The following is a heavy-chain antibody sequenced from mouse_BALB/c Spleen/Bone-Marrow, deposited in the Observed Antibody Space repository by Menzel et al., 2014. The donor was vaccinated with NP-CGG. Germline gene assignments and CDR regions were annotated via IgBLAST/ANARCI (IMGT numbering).Heavy chain of an antibody. V-gene: IGHV1-39*01. CDR2: IDPYYGGI. J-gene: IGHJ3*01. CDR1: GYSFTGYN. D-gene: IGHD2-14*01. Sequence: VQLLQSGPELEKPGASVKISCKASGYSFTGYNMNWVKQSNGRSLEWIGNIDPYYGGISYNQKFKDKATLTVDKSSSTAYMQLKSLTSEDSAVYYCARSIEYRPLTYWGQGTLVTVSA. CDR3: ARSIEYRPLTY.